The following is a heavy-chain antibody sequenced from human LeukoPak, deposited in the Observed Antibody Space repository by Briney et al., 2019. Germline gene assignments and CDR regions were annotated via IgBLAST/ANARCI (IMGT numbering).Heavy chain of an antibody. J-gene: IGHJ4*02. CDR3: AKDGERIVGAWFDY. CDR1: GFTFSSYA. Sequence: GGSLRLSCAASGFTFSSYAMSWVRQAPGEGLEWVSAISGSGGSTYCADSVKGRFTISRDNSKNTLYLQMNSLRAEDTAVYYCAKDGERIVGAWFDYWGQGTLVTVSS. CDR2: ISGSGGST. D-gene: IGHD1-26*01. V-gene: IGHV3-23*01.